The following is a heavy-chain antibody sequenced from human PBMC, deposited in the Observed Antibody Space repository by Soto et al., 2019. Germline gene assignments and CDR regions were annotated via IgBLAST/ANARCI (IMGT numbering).Heavy chain of an antibody. CDR1: GFTFDDYA. V-gene: IGHV3-9*01. CDR2: ISWNSGSI. Sequence: EVQLVESGGGLVQPGRSLRLSCAASGFTFDDYAMHWVRQAPGKGLEWVSGISWNSGSIGYADSVKGRFTISRDNAKKSLYLQMNSLRAEDTALYYCAKDVAARDYYYYYYMDVWGKGTTVTVSS. CDR3: AKDVAARDYYYYYYMDV. D-gene: IGHD6-6*01. J-gene: IGHJ6*03.